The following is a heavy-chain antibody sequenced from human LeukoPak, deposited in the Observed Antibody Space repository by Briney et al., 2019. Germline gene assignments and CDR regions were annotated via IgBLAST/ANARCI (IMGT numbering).Heavy chain of an antibody. D-gene: IGHD3-3*01. CDR3: ARGDYDFWSGYQSGPLDY. CDR2: ISAYNGNT. Sequence: ASVKISCKASGYTFTSYGISWGRQAPGQGLEWMGWISAYNGNTNYAQKLQGRVTMTTDTSTSTAYMELRSLRSDDTAVYYCARGDYDFWSGYQSGPLDYWGQGTLVTVSS. CDR1: GYTFTSYG. J-gene: IGHJ4*02. V-gene: IGHV1-18*01.